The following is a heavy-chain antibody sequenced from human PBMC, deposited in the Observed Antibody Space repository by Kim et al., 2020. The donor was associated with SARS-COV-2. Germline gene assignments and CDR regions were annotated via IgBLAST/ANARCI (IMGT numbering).Heavy chain of an antibody. CDR1: GFTFSSYS. CDR2: ISSSSSYI. V-gene: IGHV3-21*01. J-gene: IGHJ6*02. CDR3: ARDRRGAYYYGSGTYYYYYGMDV. D-gene: IGHD3-10*01. Sequence: GGSLRLSCAASGFTFSSYSMNWVRQAPGKGLEWVSSISSSSSYIYYADSVKGRFTISRDNAKNSLYLQMNSLRAEDTAVYYCARDRRGAYYYGSGTYYYYYGMDVWGQGTTVTVSS.